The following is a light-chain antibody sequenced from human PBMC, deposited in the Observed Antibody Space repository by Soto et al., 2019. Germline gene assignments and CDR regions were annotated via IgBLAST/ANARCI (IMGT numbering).Light chain of an antibody. CDR1: SGHSSYA. CDR3: QTWGTGIHVV. Sequence: QLVLTQSPSASASLGASVKLTCTLSSGHSSYAIAWHQQQPEKGPRYWMKLDSDGSHTKGDAIPDRFSGSSSGAERYLTISSLQSEDEADYYCQTWGTGIHVVFGGGTKLTVI. CDR2: LDSDGSH. J-gene: IGLJ2*01. V-gene: IGLV4-69*01.